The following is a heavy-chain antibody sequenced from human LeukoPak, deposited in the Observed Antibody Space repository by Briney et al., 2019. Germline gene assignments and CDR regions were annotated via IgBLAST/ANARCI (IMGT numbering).Heavy chain of an antibody. CDR3: ARLGCGGDCYWTYYYGMDV. J-gene: IGHJ6*02. V-gene: IGHV4-59*08. CDR2: IYYSGST. Sequence: SETLSLTCTVSGGSISSYYWSWIRQPPGKGLEWIGYIYYSGSTNYNPSPKSRVTISVDTSKNQFSLKLSSVTAADTAVYYCARLGCGGDCYWTYYYGMDVWGQGTTVTVSS. CDR1: GGSISSYY. D-gene: IGHD2-21*02.